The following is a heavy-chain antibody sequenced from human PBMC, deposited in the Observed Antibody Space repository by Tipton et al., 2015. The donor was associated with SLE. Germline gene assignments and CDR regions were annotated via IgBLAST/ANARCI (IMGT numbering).Heavy chain of an antibody. CDR3: AESITGTPHNWFDP. J-gene: IGHJ5*02. V-gene: IGHV4-39*07. CDR2: IYYSGST. Sequence: TLSLTCTVSGGSISSSSHYWSWIRQPPGKGLEWTGSIYYSGSTYYNPSLKSRVTISVDTSKNQFSLKLSSVTAADTAVYYCAESITGTPHNWFDPWGQGTLVTVSS. CDR1: GGSISSSSHY. D-gene: IGHD1-20*01.